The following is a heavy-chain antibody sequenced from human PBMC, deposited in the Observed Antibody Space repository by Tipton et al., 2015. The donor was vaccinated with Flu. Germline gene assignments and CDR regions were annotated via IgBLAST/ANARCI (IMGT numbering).Heavy chain of an antibody. Sequence: SLRLSCAASGFTVSDSYMSWVRQAPGKGLEWVSVIYSGGNTHYADSVKGRFIISRDNSKNTVYLQINSLRTEDTAVYYCAKVPSLSPPRYNHGQGFGPFHVWGQGTMVTVSS. D-gene: IGHD2-2*01. J-gene: IGHJ3*01. CDR1: GFTVSDSY. CDR2: IYSGGNT. V-gene: IGHV3-66*02. CDR3: AKVPSLSPPRYNHGQGFGPFHV.